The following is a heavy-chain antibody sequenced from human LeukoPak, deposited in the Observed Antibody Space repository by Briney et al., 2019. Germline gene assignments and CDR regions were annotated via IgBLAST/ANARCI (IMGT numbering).Heavy chain of an antibody. CDR3: VREVGDWFDL. V-gene: IGHV4-4*09. Sequence: PSETLSLTCTVSGDSINSNYWSWIRQPPGKGLEWIGYIYTRGNTNYNPSLKSRVTISADTSKNQLSLKVSSVTAADTAVYYCVREVGDWFDLWGQGTLVTVSS. J-gene: IGHJ5*02. CDR1: GDSINSNY. CDR2: IYTRGNT.